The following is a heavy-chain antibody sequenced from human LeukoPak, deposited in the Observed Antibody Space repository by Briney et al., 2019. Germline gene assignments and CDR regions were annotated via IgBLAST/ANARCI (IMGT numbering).Heavy chain of an antibody. D-gene: IGHD3-16*01. V-gene: IGHV3-21*01. J-gene: IGHJ4*02. CDR2: ISSSSSYV. CDR3: ARGGFGEVVDY. Sequence: PGGSLRLSCAASGFTFSSYSMNWVRQAPGKGLEWVSSISSSSSYVYYADSVKGRFTISRDNAKNSLYLQMNSLRAEDTAVYYCARGGFGEVVDYWGQGTLVTVSS. CDR1: GFTFSSYS.